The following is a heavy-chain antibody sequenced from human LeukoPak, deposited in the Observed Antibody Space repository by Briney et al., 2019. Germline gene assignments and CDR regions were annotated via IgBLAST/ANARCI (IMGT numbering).Heavy chain of an antibody. Sequence: SETLSLTCTVSGGSISSGSYYWTWIRQPAGKGLEWIGRIYISGSTNYNPSLRSRVTISVDTSKNQFSLKLSSVTAADTAVYYCAREAYCGGDCYSGFDYWGQGTLVTVSS. CDR3: AREAYCGGDCYSGFDY. D-gene: IGHD2-21*02. CDR1: GGSISSGSYY. V-gene: IGHV4-61*02. J-gene: IGHJ4*02. CDR2: IYISGST.